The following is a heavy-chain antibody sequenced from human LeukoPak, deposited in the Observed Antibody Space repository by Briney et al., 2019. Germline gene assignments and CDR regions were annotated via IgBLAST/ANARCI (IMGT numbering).Heavy chain of an antibody. CDR1: GGSISSYY. Sequence: SSETLSLTCTVSGGSISSYYWSLVRQPPGKGLEWVGYIYYSGSTNYNPTLKSRFTISVDTSKNQFSLKLSSVTAADTAVYYCARETSTRAPYGDYRWYYYMDVWGKGTTVTVSS. CDR2: IYYSGST. V-gene: IGHV4-59*01. D-gene: IGHD4-17*01. CDR3: ARETSTRAPYGDYRWYYYMDV. J-gene: IGHJ6*03.